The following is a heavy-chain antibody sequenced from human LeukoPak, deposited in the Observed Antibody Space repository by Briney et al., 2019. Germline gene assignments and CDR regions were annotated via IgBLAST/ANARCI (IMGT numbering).Heavy chain of an antibody. CDR2: INSDGTIT. J-gene: IGHJ4*02. Sequence: GGSLRLSCAASGFTFSTYWMHWVRQVPGKGLVWVSRINSDGTITDYADAVKGRFTISRDNAENTLYLEMNSLRGEDTALYYCATEGGSSYDSWGQGTLVTVSS. CDR3: ATEGGSSYDS. CDR1: GFTFSTYW. D-gene: IGHD5-18*01. V-gene: IGHV3-74*01.